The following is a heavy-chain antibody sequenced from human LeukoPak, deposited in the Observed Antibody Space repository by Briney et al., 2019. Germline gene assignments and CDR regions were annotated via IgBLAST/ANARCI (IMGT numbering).Heavy chain of an antibody. V-gene: IGHV3-48*01. D-gene: IGHD4-17*01. J-gene: IGHJ5*02. CDR2: ISSSSSTI. CDR1: GFTFSSYS. Sequence: GGSLRLSCAASGFTFSSYSMNWVRQAPGKGLEWVSYISSSSSTIYYADSVKGRCTISRDNAKNSLYLQMNSLRAEDTAVYYCARPLWDYGDYLSWFDPWGQGTLVTVSS. CDR3: ARPLWDYGDYLSWFDP.